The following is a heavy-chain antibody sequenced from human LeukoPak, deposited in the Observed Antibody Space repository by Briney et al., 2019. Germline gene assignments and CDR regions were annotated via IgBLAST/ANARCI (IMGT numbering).Heavy chain of an antibody. CDR1: GYTLTELS. V-gene: IGHV1-24*01. D-gene: IGHD2/OR15-2a*01. CDR3: ATQTTSYYYYGMDV. J-gene: IGHJ6*02. CDR2: FDPEDGET. Sequence: ASVTVSCKVSGYTLTELSMHWVRQAPGKGLEWMGGFDPEDGETIYAQKFQGRVTMTKDTSTDTAYMELSSLRSEDTAVYYCATQTTSYYYYGMDVWGQGTTVTVSS.